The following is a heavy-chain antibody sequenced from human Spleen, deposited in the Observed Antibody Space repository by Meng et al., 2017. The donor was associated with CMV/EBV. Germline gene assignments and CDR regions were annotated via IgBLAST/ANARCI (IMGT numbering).Heavy chain of an antibody. CDR1: GYTFTSYD. CDR3: AREWSIAVATARGGYFDY. J-gene: IGHJ4*02. V-gene: IGHV1-2*02. D-gene: IGHD6-19*01. Sequence: ASVKVSCKASGYTFTSYDINWVRQAPGQGPEWMGWINPKSGGTMYAEKFQGRVTMTRDTSINTAYMELSRLRSDDTAVYHCAREWSIAVATARGGYFDYWGQGTLVTVSS. CDR2: INPKSGGT.